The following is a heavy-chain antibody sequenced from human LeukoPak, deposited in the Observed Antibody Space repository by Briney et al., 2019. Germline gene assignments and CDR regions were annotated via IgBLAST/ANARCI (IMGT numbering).Heavy chain of an antibody. CDR1: GYTFTSYG. D-gene: IGHD3-3*01. CDR2: INPNSGGT. CDR3: ARARRRFLVPVDAFDI. V-gene: IGHV1-2*02. Sequence: GASVKVSCKASGYTFTSYGISWVRQAPGQGLEWMGWINPNSGGTNYAQKFQGRVTMTRDTSISTAYMELSRLRSDDTAVYYCARARRRFLVPVDAFDIWGQGTMVTVSS. J-gene: IGHJ3*02.